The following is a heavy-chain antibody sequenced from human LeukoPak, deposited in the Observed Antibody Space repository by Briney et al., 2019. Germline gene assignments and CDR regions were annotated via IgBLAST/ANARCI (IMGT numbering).Heavy chain of an antibody. Sequence: GGSLRLSCAASGFTFDDYVMHWVRQAPGKGLEWVSLISGDGGSTYYADSVKGRFIISRDNSKNSLYLQMNSLRTEDTALYYCAKDILLTAMIDYWGQGTLVTVSS. CDR3: AKDILLTAMIDY. CDR1: GFTFDDYV. V-gene: IGHV3-43*02. D-gene: IGHD5-18*01. CDR2: ISGDGGST. J-gene: IGHJ4*02.